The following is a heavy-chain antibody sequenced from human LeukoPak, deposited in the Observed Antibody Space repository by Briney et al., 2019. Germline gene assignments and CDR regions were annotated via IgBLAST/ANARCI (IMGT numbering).Heavy chain of an antibody. J-gene: IGHJ4*02. CDR3: AKTVVREIGFDY. Sequence: PGGSLRLSCAASGFTFSSYAMSWVRQAPGKGLEWVSAISGSGGSTYYADSVKGWFTISRDNSKNTLYLQMNSLRAEDTAVYYCAKTVVREIGFDYWGQGTLVTVSS. CDR1: GFTFSSYA. CDR2: ISGSGGST. D-gene: IGHD3-10*01. V-gene: IGHV3-23*01.